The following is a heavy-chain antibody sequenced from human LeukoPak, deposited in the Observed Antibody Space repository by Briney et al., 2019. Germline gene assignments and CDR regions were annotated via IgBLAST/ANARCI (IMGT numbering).Heavy chain of an antibody. J-gene: IGHJ5*02. D-gene: IGHD3-3*01. CDR2: INPNNGVT. Sequence: ASVKVSCKASGYTFTGYYMHWVRQAPGQGLEWMGWINPNNGVTNYAQKFQGRVTVTRDTSISTAYMELSRLTSDDTAVYYCARNFGDFWSGNDYDWFDPWGQGTLVTVSS. CDR1: GYTFTGYY. V-gene: IGHV1-2*02. CDR3: ARNFGDFWSGNDYDWFDP.